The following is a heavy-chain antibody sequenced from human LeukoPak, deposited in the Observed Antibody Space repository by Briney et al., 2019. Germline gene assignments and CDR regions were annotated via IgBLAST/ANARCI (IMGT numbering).Heavy chain of an antibody. D-gene: IGHD4-17*01. CDR3: ARDFRDYRDYVAYFDS. CDR2: ILYDGGNQ. CDR1: GFNFRDYY. J-gene: IGHJ4*02. Sequence: GGSLRLSCVASGFNFRDYYMSWIRRAPGRGLEWVAVILYDGGNQYYADSVKGRYTISRDNSRNTLYLQMNSLKVEDTAVYYCARDFRDYRDYVAYFDSWGQGTLVTVSS. V-gene: IGHV3-30-3*01.